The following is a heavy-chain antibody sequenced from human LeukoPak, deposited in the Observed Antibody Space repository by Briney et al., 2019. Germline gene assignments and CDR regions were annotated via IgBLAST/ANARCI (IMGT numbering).Heavy chain of an antibody. CDR2: IKSKTDGGKT. D-gene: IGHD3-10*01. J-gene: IGHJ4*02. V-gene: IGHV3-15*01. Sequence: GGSLRLSCAASGFTFSNAWMSWVRQAPGKGLEWVGRIKSKTDGGKTGYAAPVEGRFTISRDDSKNTLYLQMNSLKTEDTAVYYCTTFSYYYGSGSYYSFDYWGQGTLVTVSS. CDR3: TTFSYYYGSGSYYSFDY. CDR1: GFTFSNAW.